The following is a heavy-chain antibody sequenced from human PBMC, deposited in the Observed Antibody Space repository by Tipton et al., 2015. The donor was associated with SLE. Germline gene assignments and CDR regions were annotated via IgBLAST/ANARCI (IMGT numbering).Heavy chain of an antibody. V-gene: IGHV3-7*01. D-gene: IGHD6-19*01. J-gene: IGHJ3*02. CDR1: GFTFSSYW. Sequence: GSLRLSCAASGFTFSSYWMSWVRQAPGKGLEWVANIKQDGSEKYYVDSVKGRFTISRDNAKNSLYLQMNSLRAEDTAVYYCARASLGSRGWWVFDAFDIWGQGTMVTVSS. CDR2: IKQDGSEK. CDR3: ARASLGSRGWWVFDAFDI.